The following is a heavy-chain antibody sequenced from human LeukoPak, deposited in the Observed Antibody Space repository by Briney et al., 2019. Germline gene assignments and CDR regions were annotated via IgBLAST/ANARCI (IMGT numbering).Heavy chain of an antibody. J-gene: IGHJ4*02. CDR1: GYSIRSGYH. CDR3: ARSEINDYNRY. Sequence: SETLSLTCSVSGYSIRSGYHWAWIRQSPGKGLEWIGSIYQSGSTYDNPSLRSRVTMSMDTSKDQFSLKMRPVTAADTAVYYCARSEINDYNRYWGQGILVTVSS. V-gene: IGHV4-38-2*02. D-gene: IGHD3-16*01. CDR2: IYQSGST.